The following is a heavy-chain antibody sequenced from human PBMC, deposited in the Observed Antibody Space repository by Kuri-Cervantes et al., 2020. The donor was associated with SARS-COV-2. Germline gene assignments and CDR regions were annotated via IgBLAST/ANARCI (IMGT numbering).Heavy chain of an antibody. Sequence: SETLSLTCTVSGYSISSGYYWGWIRQPPGKGLEWIGSIYHSGSTYYNPSLKSRVTISVDRSKNQFSLKLSSVTAADTAVYYCAGNPRYCSGGSCYSGWFDPWGQGTLVTVSS. CDR3: AGNPRYCSGGSCYSGWFDP. CDR1: GYSISSGYY. CDR2: IYHSGST. D-gene: IGHD2-15*01. V-gene: IGHV4-38-2*02. J-gene: IGHJ5*02.